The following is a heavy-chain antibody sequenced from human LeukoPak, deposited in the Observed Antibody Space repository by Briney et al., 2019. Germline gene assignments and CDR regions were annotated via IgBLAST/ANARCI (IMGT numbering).Heavy chain of an antibody. Sequence: PGRSLRLSCAASGFTFDDYAMHWVRQAPGKGLEWVSGISWNSGSIGYADSVKGRFTISRDNAKNSLYLQMISLRAEDTALYYCAKDGNHKWYFDLWGRGSLVTFSS. CDR3: AKDGNHKWYFDL. V-gene: IGHV3-9*01. CDR1: GFTFDDYA. CDR2: ISWNSGSI. J-gene: IGHJ2*01.